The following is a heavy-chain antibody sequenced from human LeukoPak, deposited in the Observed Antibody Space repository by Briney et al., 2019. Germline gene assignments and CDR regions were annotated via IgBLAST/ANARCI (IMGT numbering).Heavy chain of an antibody. CDR3: ARVAPLGYCSGTSCLLFDY. Sequence: SETLSLTCTVSGGSISSGDYYWSWIRQPPGKGLEWIGYIYYSGSTYYNPSLKSQVTISVDTSKNQFSLKLSSVTAADTAVYYCARVAPLGYCSGTSCLLFDYWGQGTLVTVSS. D-gene: IGHD2-2*01. CDR2: IYYSGST. V-gene: IGHV4-30-4*02. J-gene: IGHJ4*02. CDR1: GGSISSGDYY.